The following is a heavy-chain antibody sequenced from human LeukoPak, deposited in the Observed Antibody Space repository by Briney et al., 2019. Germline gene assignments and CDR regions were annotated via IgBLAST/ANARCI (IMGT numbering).Heavy chain of an antibody. CDR3: ARGLGYCSGGSCYYASTLDY. J-gene: IGHJ4*02. CDR1: GGSISSYY. CDR2: IYYSGST. D-gene: IGHD2-15*01. V-gene: IGHV4-59*01. Sequence: KPSETLSLTCTVSGGSISSYYWSWIRQPPGKGLEWIEYIYYSGSTNYNPSLKSRVTISVDTSNNQFSLKLSSVTAADTAVYYCARGLGYCSGGSCYYASTLDYWGQGTLVTVSS.